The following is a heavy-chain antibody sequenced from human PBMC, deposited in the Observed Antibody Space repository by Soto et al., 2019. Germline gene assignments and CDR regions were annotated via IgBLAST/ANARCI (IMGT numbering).Heavy chain of an antibody. Sequence: QLQLQESGPGLVKPSETLSLTCTVSGDSISSSSYYWGWIRQPPGKGLEWIVSLYYSANTYYNPSLKSRVTISVDTSNNQFSLRLNSVTAADMAVYYCARHGPWSYVLWGQGTLVSVSS. CDR2: LYYSANT. D-gene: IGHD2-21*01. V-gene: IGHV4-39*01. CDR1: GDSISSSSYY. J-gene: IGHJ4*02. CDR3: ARHGPWSYVL.